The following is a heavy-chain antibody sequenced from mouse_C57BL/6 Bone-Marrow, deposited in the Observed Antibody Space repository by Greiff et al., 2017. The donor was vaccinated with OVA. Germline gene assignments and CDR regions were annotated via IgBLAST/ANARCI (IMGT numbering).Heavy chain of an antibody. CDR1: GFSLTSYG. CDR3: ARGSLDY. CDR2: IWSGGST. J-gene: IGHJ2*01. D-gene: IGHD1-1*01. V-gene: IGHV2-2*01. Sequence: VKLMESGPGLVQPSQSLSITCTVSGFSLTSYGVHWVRQSPGKGLEWLGVIWSGGSTDYNAAFISRLSISKDNSKSQVFFKMNSLQADDTAIYYCARGSLDYWGQGTTLTVSS.